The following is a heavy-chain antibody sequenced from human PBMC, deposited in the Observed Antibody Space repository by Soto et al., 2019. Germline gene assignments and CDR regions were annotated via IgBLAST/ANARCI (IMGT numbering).Heavy chain of an antibody. Sequence: ASVKVSCKASGYTFTSYDINWVRQATGQGLEWMGWMNPNSGNTGYAQKFQGRVTMTRNTSISTAYMDLSSLRSEDTAVYYCARGRAYYYGSGSPAAFDIWGQGTMVTVS. J-gene: IGHJ3*02. CDR2: MNPNSGNT. CDR1: GYTFTSYD. V-gene: IGHV1-8*01. CDR3: ARGRAYYYGSGSPAAFDI. D-gene: IGHD3-10*01.